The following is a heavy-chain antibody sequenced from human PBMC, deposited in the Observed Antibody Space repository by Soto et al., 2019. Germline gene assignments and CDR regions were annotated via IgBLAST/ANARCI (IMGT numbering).Heavy chain of an antibody. CDR3: ARCLTDYGDYGVPLAF. Sequence: QVQLVQSGAELKRPGASVTVSCEASGYTFSGYGISWVRQAPGQGLEWMGWISAHNGHTIYAQKFQGRVTMTTDTSTSTAYMEMRSLRSDDTAVYYCARCLTDYGDYGVPLAFWGQGTLVTVSS. J-gene: IGHJ4*02. V-gene: IGHV1-18*04. CDR2: ISAHNGHT. CDR1: GYTFSGYG. D-gene: IGHD4-17*01.